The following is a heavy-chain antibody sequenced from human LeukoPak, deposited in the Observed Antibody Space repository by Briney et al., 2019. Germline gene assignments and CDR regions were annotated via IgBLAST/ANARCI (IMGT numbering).Heavy chain of an antibody. V-gene: IGHV3-48*02. J-gene: IGHJ4*02. Sequence: SVEGRFSISRDNAKNSLCLQMNSLRDEDTAVYYCARGHSSGWSTFDYWGQGTLVTVSS. D-gene: IGHD6-19*01. CDR3: ARGHSSGWSTFDY.